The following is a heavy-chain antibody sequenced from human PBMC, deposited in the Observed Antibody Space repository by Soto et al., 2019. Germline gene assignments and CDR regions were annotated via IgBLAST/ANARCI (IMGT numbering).Heavy chain of an antibody. J-gene: IGHJ5*02. CDR2: ISGSGDYT. V-gene: IGHV3-23*01. CDR1: GFTFSNSA. D-gene: IGHD2-15*01. CDR3: AKDGNLYA. Sequence: GSLRLSCAASGFTFSNSAMSWVRQAPGKGLEWVSTISGSGDYTYYTDSVKGRFTISRDNSKSTLFLQMNSLRAEDTAVYYCAKDGNLYAWGQGILVTVSS.